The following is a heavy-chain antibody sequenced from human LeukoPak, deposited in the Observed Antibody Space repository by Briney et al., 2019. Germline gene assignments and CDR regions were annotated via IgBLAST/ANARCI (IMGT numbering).Heavy chain of an antibody. CDR1: GFTFSSYW. D-gene: IGHD3-10*01. J-gene: IGHJ4*02. CDR2: IKQDGSEK. V-gene: IGHV3-7*01. Sequence: GGSLRLSCAASGFTFSSYWMSWVRQAPGKGLEWVANIKQDGSEKYYVDSVKGRFTISRDNAKNSLYLQMNSLRAEDTAVYYCANYYGSGSYYSTFDYWGQGTLVTVSS. CDR3: ANYYGSGSYYSTFDY.